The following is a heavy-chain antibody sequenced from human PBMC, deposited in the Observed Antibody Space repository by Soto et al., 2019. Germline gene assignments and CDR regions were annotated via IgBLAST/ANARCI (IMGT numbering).Heavy chain of an antibody. CDR1: GYSFTTHW. CDR3: ASRVGVNDAFDI. J-gene: IGHJ3*02. D-gene: IGHD1-26*01. Sequence: GGSLELYWEGSGYSFTTHWIVWGREMSGKGLEWMGIIYPPDSDTRYIPSFQGQVTISAHKSIRTAYLQWSGLSASGTATYYCASRVGVNDAFDIWGQGTMVTVSS. V-gene: IGHV5-51*01. CDR2: IYPPDSDT.